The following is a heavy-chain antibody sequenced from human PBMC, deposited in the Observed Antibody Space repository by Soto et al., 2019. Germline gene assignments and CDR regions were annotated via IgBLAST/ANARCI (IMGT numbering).Heavy chain of an antibody. CDR2: ISDDGSNK. CDR1: GFTFSNYA. J-gene: IGHJ4*02. V-gene: IGHV3-30-3*01. Sequence: GGSLRLSCAASGFTFSNYAVHWVRQAPGKGLEWVAVISDDGSNKYYADSVKGRFTISRDNSKNTLHLQMNSLRAEDTAVYYCERDRTYYSSWPHFDYWGQGTLVTVSS. CDR3: ERDRTYYSSWPHFDY. D-gene: IGHD6-6*01.